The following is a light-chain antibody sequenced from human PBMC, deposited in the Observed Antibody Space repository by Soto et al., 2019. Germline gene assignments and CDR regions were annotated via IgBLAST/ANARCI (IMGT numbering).Light chain of an antibody. Sequence: EIVMTQSPATLSVSPGEGATLSCRASQSVSSFLAWYQQKPGQAPRLLIYDTSTRATGIPARFSGSGSGTEFTLTISSLQSEDFAVYYCQQYNNWPPWTFGQGTKVEIK. V-gene: IGKV3-15*01. CDR2: DTS. CDR1: QSVSSF. CDR3: QQYNNWPPWT. J-gene: IGKJ1*01.